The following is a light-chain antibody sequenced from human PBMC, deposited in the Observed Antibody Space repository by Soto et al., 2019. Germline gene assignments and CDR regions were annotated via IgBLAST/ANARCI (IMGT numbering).Light chain of an antibody. J-gene: IGLJ1*01. CDR3: SSKRSSSTYV. V-gene: IGLV2-14*01. CDR2: EVR. CDR1: SSDVGGYNY. Sequence: QSVLTQPASVSGSPGQSITISCTGASSDVGGYNYVSWYQQHPGKAPKLMIYEVRNRPSGVSNRFSGSKSGNTASLTISGLQAEDEADYYCSSKRSSSTYVFGTGTKLTVL.